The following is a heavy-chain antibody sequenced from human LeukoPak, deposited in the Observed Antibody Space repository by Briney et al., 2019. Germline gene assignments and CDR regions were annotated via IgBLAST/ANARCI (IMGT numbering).Heavy chain of an antibody. CDR1: GFTFSSYV. V-gene: IGHV3-23*01. J-gene: IGHJ4*02. CDR3: ATGTRLWSGSMKYYFDQ. Sequence: PGGSLRLSCAASGFTFSSYVMSWGRQAPGKGLEWVSTINKNGGETYYADSVKGRFTVSRDNSKNTLYLQMSSLRVEDTAVYYCATGTRLWSGSMKYYFDQWGQGTLVTVSS. D-gene: IGHD3-3*01. CDR2: INKNGGET.